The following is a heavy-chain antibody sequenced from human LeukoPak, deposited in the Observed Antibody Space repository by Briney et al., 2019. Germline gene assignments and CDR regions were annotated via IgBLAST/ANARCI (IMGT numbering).Heavy chain of an antibody. Sequence: SETLSLTCTVSGGSISSYYWSWIRQPPRKGLEWIGYIYYSGSTNYNPSLKSRVTISVDTSKNQFSLKLSSVTAADTAVYYCARGIVGATLFDYWGQGTLVTVSS. J-gene: IGHJ4*02. CDR3: ARGIVGATLFDY. V-gene: IGHV4-59*08. CDR1: GGSISSYY. D-gene: IGHD1-26*01. CDR2: IYYSGST.